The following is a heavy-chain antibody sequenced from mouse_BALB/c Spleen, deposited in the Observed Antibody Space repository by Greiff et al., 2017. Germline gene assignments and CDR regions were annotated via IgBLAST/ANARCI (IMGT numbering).Heavy chain of an antibody. CDR3: ARDRNYYGSRGDWFAY. V-gene: IGHV2-9*02. CDR1: GFSLTSYG. D-gene: IGHD1-1*01. Sequence: VKLVESGPGLVAPSQSLSITCTVSGFSLTSYGVHWVRQPPGKGLEWLGVIWAGGSTNYNSALMSRLSISKDNSKSQVFLKMNSLQTDDTAMYYCARDRNYYGSRGDWFAYWGQGTLVTVSA. CDR2: IWAGGST. J-gene: IGHJ3*01.